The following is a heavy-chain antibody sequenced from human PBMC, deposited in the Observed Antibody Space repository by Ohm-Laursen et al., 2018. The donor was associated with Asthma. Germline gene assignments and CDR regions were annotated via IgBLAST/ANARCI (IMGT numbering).Heavy chain of an antibody. D-gene: IGHD2-2*02. CDR3: ASHRRGDLRDCSSTSCYRLRLLLDAFDI. J-gene: IGHJ3*02. CDR2: IIPIFGTA. Sequence: GSSVKVSCKASGGTFSSYAISWVRQAPGQGLEWMGGIIPIFGTANYAQKFQGRVTITADESTSTAYMELSSLRSEDTAVYYCASHRRGDLRDCSSTSCYRLRLLLDAFDIWGQGTMVTVSS. CDR1: GGTFSSYA. V-gene: IGHV1-69*01.